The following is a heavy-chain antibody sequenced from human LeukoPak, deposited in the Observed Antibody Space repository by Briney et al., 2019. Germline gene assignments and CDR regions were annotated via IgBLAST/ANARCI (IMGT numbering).Heavy chain of an antibody. J-gene: IGHJ3*02. V-gene: IGHV3-48*03. CDR1: GFTFGDYA. Sequence: GRSLRLSCTASGFTFGDYAMNWVRQAPGKGLEWISYISGSGSSIFYADSLQGRFTVSRDNAKNSVYLQMNSLRAEDTAVYYCAREGGFGYDDAFDTWGHGTTVTVSS. CDR2: ISGSGSSI. D-gene: IGHD3-16*02. CDR3: AREGGFGYDDAFDT.